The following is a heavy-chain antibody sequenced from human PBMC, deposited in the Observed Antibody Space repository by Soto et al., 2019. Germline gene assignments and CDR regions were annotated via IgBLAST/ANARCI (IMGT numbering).Heavy chain of an antibody. CDR1: GYSFTSYW. CDR2: IYPGDSNT. CDR3: ARGVSAAGVPPDTFDI. D-gene: IGHD6-13*01. V-gene: IGHV5-51*01. Sequence: GESLKISCKGSGYSFTSYWIGWVRQVPGRGLEWMGIIYPGDSNTRYSPSFQGQVTISADKSISTAYLQWSGLKASDTAMYYCARGVSAAGVPPDTFDIWGQGTMVT. J-gene: IGHJ3*02.